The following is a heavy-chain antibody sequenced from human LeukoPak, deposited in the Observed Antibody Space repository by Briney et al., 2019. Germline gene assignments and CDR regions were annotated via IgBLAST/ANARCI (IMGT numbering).Heavy chain of an antibody. CDR3: ARDGGYGGDAFDI. J-gene: IGHJ3*02. D-gene: IGHD1-26*01. V-gene: IGHV3-13*01. CDR2: IGTAGDT. Sequence: GGSLRLFCAASGFTFSSYDMHWVRQATRKGLESVSAIGTAGDTYYPGSVKGRFTISRENAKNSLYLQMISLRAGDTAVYYCARDGGYGGDAFDIWGQGTMVTVSS. CDR1: GFTFSSYD.